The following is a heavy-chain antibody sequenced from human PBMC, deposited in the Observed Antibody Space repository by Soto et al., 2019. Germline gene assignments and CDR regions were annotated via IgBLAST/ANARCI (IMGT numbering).Heavy chain of an antibody. CDR2: ISSSSSYI. D-gene: IGHD3-16*02. V-gene: IGHV3-21*01. J-gene: IGHJ3*02. CDR3: AGAKTRYDAFDI. Sequence: EVHLVESGGGLVKPGGSLRLSCAASGFTFSSYSMNWVRQAPGKGLEWVSSISSSSSYIYYADSVKGRFTISRDNAKNSLYLQMKSLRAEDTAVYYCAGAKTRYDAFDIWGQATMVTVSS. CDR1: GFTFSSYS.